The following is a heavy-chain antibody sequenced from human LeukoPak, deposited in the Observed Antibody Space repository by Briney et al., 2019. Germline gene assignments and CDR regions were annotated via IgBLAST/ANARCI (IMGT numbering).Heavy chain of an antibody. D-gene: IGHD2-15*01. CDR1: GFTFSSYG. CDR3: AKDTSVVAATPDY. J-gene: IGHJ4*02. V-gene: IGHV3-33*06. CDR2: IWNDGSNK. Sequence: GGSLSLSCATSGFTFSSYGMHWVRQAPGKGLEWLAVIWNDGSNKYYADSVKGRFTISRDNSKNMLYLQMSSLRVEDTAVYYCAKDTSVVAATPDYWGQGTLVTVSS.